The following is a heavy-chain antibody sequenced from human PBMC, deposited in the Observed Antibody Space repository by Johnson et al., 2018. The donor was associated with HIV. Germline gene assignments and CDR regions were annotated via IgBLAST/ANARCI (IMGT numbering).Heavy chain of an antibody. Sequence: VQLVVPGGVVVQPGGSLRLPCSAPGFPFDDYTMHWVRQAPGKGLEWVSLISWDGGSTYYADSVKGRFTISRDNSKNTLYLQMNSLRAENTAVYYCARGLTGEQVDIWGQGTMVTVSS. V-gene: IGHV3-43*01. CDR3: ARGLTGEQVDI. CDR2: ISWDGGST. D-gene: IGHD3-16*01. CDR1: GFPFDDYT. J-gene: IGHJ3*02.